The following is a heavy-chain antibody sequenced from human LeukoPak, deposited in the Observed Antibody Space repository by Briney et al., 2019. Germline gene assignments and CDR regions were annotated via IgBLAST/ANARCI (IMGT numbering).Heavy chain of an antibody. CDR2: ISGSGGST. Sequence: GGTVRLSCAASGFTFRSYGMSWVRQAPGKGLEWVSAISGSGGSTYYADSVKGRFTISRDNSKNTLYLQMSSLRAEDTAVYYCAREYYDYVWGSYRLTGGNFDYWGQGTLVTVSS. J-gene: IGHJ4*02. CDR3: AREYYDYVWGSYRLTGGNFDY. D-gene: IGHD3-16*02. CDR1: GFTFRSYG. V-gene: IGHV3-23*01.